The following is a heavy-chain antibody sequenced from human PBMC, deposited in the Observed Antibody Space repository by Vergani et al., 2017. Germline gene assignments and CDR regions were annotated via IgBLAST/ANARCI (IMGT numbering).Heavy chain of an antibody. CDR1: GFSLSNARLG. J-gene: IGHJ4*02. CDR2: IFSNDEK. D-gene: IGHD3-10*01. CDR3: ARLKLLWFGELDAVDY. Sequence: QVTLKESGPVLVKPTEPLTLPCTVSGFSLSNARLGVSWIRQPPGKALEWLAHIFSNDEKSYSTSLKSRLAIAKDTSKSQVVLTMTNMDPVDTATYYCARLKLLWFGELDAVDYWGQGTLVTVSS. V-gene: IGHV2-26*01.